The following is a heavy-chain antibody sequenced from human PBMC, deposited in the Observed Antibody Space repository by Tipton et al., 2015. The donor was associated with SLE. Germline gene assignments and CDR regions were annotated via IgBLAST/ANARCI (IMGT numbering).Heavy chain of an antibody. V-gene: IGHV4-59*01. J-gene: IGHJ4*02. Sequence: TLSLTCTVSGGSISSYYWSWIRQPPGKGLEWIGYIYYSGSTNYNPSLKSRVTISVDTSKNQFSLKLSSVTAAYTAVYYCARASLGGYFDYWRQGTLVTVSS. CDR3: ARASLGGYFDY. CDR2: IYYSGST. CDR1: GGSISSYY. D-gene: IGHD3-16*01.